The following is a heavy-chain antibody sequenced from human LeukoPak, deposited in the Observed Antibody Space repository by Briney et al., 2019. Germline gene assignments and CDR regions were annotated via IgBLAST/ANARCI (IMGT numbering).Heavy chain of an antibody. CDR1: GLPFSNAW. CDR2: IKSKTDGGTT. Sequence: GGSLRLSCAASGLPFSNAWMTWVRQAPGKGLEWVGRIKSKTDGGTTDYAASVKGRFTISRDDSKNTLYPQMNSLRTEDTALYYCTSSGTSGAGDFDYWGQGTLVTVSS. V-gene: IGHV3-15*01. CDR3: TSSGTSGAGDFDY. D-gene: IGHD1-26*01. J-gene: IGHJ4*02.